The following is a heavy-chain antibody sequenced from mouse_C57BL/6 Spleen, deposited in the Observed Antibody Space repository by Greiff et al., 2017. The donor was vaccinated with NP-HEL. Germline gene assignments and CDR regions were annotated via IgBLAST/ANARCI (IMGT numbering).Heavy chain of an antibody. D-gene: IGHD1-1*01. CDR3: ARGRVYYGSSHWYFDV. CDR2: IEPSDSYT. V-gene: IGHV1-69*01. J-gene: IGHJ1*03. CDR1: GYTFTSYW. Sequence: QVQLQQPGAELVMPGASVKLSCKASGYTFTSYWMHWVKQRPGQGLEWIGEIEPSDSYTNYNQKFKGKSTLTVDKSSSTAYMQLSSLTSEDSAVYYCARGRVYYGSSHWYFDVWGTGTTVTVSS.